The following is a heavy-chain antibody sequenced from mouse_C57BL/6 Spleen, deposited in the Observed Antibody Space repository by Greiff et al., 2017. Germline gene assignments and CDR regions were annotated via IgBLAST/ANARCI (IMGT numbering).Heavy chain of an antibody. V-gene: IGHV1-64*01. CDR2: IHPNSGST. Sequence: QVQLQQPGAELVKPGASVKLSCKASGYTFTSYWMHWVKQRPGQGLEWIGMIHPNSGSTNYNEKFKSKATLTVDKSSSTAYMHLSRLTSEDSAVYYWADYYGSSNYWGQGTTLTVSS. CDR3: ADYYGSSNY. CDR1: GYTFTSYW. D-gene: IGHD1-1*01. J-gene: IGHJ2*01.